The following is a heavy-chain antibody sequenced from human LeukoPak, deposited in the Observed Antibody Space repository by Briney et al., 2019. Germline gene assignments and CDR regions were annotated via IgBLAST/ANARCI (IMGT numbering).Heavy chain of an antibody. CDR3: ARRDGYKYGY. Sequence: GESLKISCNGSGYXFTSYWIGWVRQMPGKGLECMGTIYPGDSETRYSPSFQGQVTISADKSISTAYLQWSSLKASDTAMYYCARRDGYKYGYWGQGTLVTVSS. D-gene: IGHD5-24*01. CDR1: GYXFTSYW. J-gene: IGHJ4*02. CDR2: IYPGDSET. V-gene: IGHV5-51*01.